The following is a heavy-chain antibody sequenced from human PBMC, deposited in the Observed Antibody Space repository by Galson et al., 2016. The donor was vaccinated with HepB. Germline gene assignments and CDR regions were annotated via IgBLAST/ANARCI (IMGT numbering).Heavy chain of an antibody. CDR2: IYYSGST. CDR3: ARHSSYYGNFDY. CDR1: GGSISSSSYY. J-gene: IGHJ4*02. V-gene: IGHV4-39*01. D-gene: IGHD2-15*01. Sequence: LSLTCTVSGGSISSSSYYWGWIRQPPGKGLEWIGSIYYSGSTYYNPSLKSRVTISVDTSKNQFSLDLSSVTAADTAVYYCARHSSYYGNFDYWGQGTLVTVSS.